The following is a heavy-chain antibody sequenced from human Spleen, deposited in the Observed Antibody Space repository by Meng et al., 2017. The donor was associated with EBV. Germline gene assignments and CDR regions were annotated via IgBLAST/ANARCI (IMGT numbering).Heavy chain of an antibody. Sequence: HEQLQESRPGLVKPSVTLSLTCIVSCGYINGYYWTWMRQLPGKGLEWIGYIFSTGSTGYSPSLKSRATILVDRSKNQFSLTLTSVTAADTAVYYCARAGDSYDTGYQFDYWGRGTLVTVSS. CDR1: CGYINGYY. CDR3: ARAGDSYDTGYQFDY. CDR2: IFSTGST. D-gene: IGHD5-18*01. V-gene: IGHV4-59*01. J-gene: IGHJ4*02.